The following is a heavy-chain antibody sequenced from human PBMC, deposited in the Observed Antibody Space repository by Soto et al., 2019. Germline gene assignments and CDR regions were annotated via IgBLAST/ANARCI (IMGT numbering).Heavy chain of an antibody. D-gene: IGHD5-12*01. Sequence: QVQLVQSGAEVKKPGASVEVSCKASGYPFTRYVIHWVRQAPGQRLEWMGWINAGYGDKKYSQRFQDRVTITRDTSASTVYKELISLTSEDTAVYYCASDFVAERNWYFDFWGRGTLVAVSS. CDR3: ASDFVAERNWYFDF. J-gene: IGHJ2*01. CDR1: GYPFTRYV. CDR2: INAGYGDK. V-gene: IGHV1-3*01.